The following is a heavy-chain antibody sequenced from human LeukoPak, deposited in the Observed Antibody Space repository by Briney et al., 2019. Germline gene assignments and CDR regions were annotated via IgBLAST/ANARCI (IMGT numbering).Heavy chain of an antibody. D-gene: IGHD1-1*01. Sequence: GSLRLSCAASGFTFSSYWMSWVRQAPGKGLEWVSVIYSGGSTYYADSVKGRFTISRDNSKNTLYLQMNSLRAEDTAVYYCARDSRTTELDYWGQGTLVTVSS. CDR2: IYSGGST. V-gene: IGHV3-53*01. CDR1: GFTFSSYW. J-gene: IGHJ4*02. CDR3: ARDSRTTELDY.